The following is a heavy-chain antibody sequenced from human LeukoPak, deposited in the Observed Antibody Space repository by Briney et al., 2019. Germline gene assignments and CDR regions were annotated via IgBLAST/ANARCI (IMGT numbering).Heavy chain of an antibody. V-gene: IGHV4-59*01. CDR3: ARLRFLEWRLDY. J-gene: IGHJ4*02. Sequence: NPSETLSLTCTVSGGSISSYYWSWIRQPPGKGLEWIGYIYYSGSTNYNPSLKSRVTTSVDTSKNQFSLKLSSVTAADTAVYYCARLRFLEWRLDYWGQGTLVTVSS. D-gene: IGHD3-3*01. CDR1: GGSISSYY. CDR2: IYYSGST.